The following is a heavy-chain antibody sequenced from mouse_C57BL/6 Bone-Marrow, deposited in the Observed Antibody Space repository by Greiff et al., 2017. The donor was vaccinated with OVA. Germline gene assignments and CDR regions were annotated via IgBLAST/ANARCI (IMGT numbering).Heavy chain of an antibody. J-gene: IGHJ2*01. CDR3: ARGDWDYFDY. Sequence: LVESGPELVKPGASVKISCKASGYTFTDYYINWVKQRPGQGLEWIGWIYPGSGNTKYNEKFKCKATLTVDTSSSTAYMQLSSLTSEDSAVYFCARGDWDYFDYWGQGTTLTVSS. D-gene: IGHD4-1*01. CDR2: IYPGSGNT. V-gene: IGHV1-84*01. CDR1: GYTFTDYY.